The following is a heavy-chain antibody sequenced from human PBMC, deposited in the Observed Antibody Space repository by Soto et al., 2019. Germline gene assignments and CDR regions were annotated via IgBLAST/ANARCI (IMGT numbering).Heavy chain of an antibody. D-gene: IGHD2-15*01. J-gene: IGHJ6*03. Sequence: SETLSLTCTVSGGSISSYYWSWIRQPPGKGLEWIGYIYYSGSTNYNPSLKSRVTISVDTSKNQFSLKLSSVTAADTAVYYCARVLTLCGGGSCYSNYYYYYMDVWGKGTTVTVSS. CDR1: GGSISSYY. CDR3: ARVLTLCGGGSCYSNYYYYYMDV. CDR2: IYYSGST. V-gene: IGHV4-59*01.